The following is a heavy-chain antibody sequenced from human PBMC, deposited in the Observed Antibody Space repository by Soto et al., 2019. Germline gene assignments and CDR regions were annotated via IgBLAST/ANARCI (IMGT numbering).Heavy chain of an antibody. CDR3: ARDGRYCSGGSCYSPLLEDI. V-gene: IGHV3-7*03. Sequence: EVQLLESGGGLVQPGGSLRLSCAASGFTFSSYWMSWVRQAPGKGLEWVANIKQDGSEKYYVDSVKGRFTISRDNAKNSLYLQMNSLRAEDTAVYYCARDGRYCSGGSCYSPLLEDIWGQGTMVTVSS. J-gene: IGHJ3*02. D-gene: IGHD2-15*01. CDR1: GFTFSSYW. CDR2: IKQDGSEK.